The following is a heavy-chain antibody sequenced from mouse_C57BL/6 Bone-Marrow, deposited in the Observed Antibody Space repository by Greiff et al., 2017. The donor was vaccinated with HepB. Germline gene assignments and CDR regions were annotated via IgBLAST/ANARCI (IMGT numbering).Heavy chain of an antibody. D-gene: IGHD1-1*01. V-gene: IGHV1-81*01. CDR2: IYPRSGNT. CDR1: GYTFTSYG. Sequence: QVQLQQSGAELARPGASVKLSCKASGYTFTSYGISWVKQRTGQGLEWIGEIYPRSGNTYYNEKFKGKATLTADKSSSTAYMELRSLTSEDSAVYFCARSTITTVVADYWGQGTTLTVSP. CDR3: ARSTITTVVADY. J-gene: IGHJ2*01.